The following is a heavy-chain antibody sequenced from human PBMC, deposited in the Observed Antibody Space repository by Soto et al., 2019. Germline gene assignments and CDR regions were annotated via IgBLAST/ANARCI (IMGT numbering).Heavy chain of an antibody. J-gene: IGHJ4*02. V-gene: IGHV4-31*03. D-gene: IGHD5-18*01. CDR2: IYYSGST. Sequence: QVQLQESGPGLVKPSQTLSLTCTVSGGSISSGGYYWSWIRQHPGKGLEWIGYIYYSGSTYYNPSLKSRVTISVDTSKNHFSLKLSSVTAADTAVYYCARTSDTAMVPLGNYCGQGTLVTVSS. CDR3: ARTSDTAMVPLGNY. CDR1: GGSISSGGYY.